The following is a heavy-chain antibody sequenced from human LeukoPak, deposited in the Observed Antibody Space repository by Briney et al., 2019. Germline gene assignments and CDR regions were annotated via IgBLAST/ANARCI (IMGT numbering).Heavy chain of an antibody. CDR3: ARAGRGYCSSTSCYDYYHYMDV. CDR2: IIPIFGTA. D-gene: IGHD2-2*01. V-gene: IGHV1-69*05. J-gene: IGHJ6*03. CDR1: GGTFISYA. Sequence: ASVKVSCKASGGTFISYAISWVRQAPGQGLEWMGGIIPIFGTANYAQKFQGRVTITTDESTSTAYMELSSLRSEDTAVYYCARAGRGYCSSTSCYDYYHYMDVWGKGTTVTVSS.